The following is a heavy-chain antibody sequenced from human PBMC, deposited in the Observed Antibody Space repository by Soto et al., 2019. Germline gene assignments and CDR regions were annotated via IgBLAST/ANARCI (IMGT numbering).Heavy chain of an antibody. CDR1: GYTFTSYG. Sequence: QVQLVQSGAEVKKPGASVKVSCKASGYTFTSYGISWVRQAPGQGLEWMGWFSAYNGNTNYAQKLQGRVTMTTDTSTSTAYMELRSLRSDDTAVYYCARGYCSSTSCYFSDWFDPWGQGTLVTVSS. D-gene: IGHD2-2*01. V-gene: IGHV1-18*04. CDR2: FSAYNGNT. J-gene: IGHJ5*02. CDR3: ARGYCSSTSCYFSDWFDP.